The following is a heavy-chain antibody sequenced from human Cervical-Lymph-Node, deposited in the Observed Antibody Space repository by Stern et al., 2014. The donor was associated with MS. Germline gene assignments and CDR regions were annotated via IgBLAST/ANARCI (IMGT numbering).Heavy chain of an antibody. D-gene: IGHD6-13*01. J-gene: IGHJ4*02. V-gene: IGHV3-33*01. CDR1: GFTFSSYG. Sequence: MQLVESGGGVVQPGGSLRLSCAASGFTFSSYGMHWVRQAPGKGLGWGAVIWYGGSNKYYADSVKGRFTISRDNSKNTLYLQMNSLRAEDTAVYYCARDWGGDSSSWYTNWGQGTLVTVSS. CDR3: ARDWGGDSSSWYTN. CDR2: IWYGGSNK.